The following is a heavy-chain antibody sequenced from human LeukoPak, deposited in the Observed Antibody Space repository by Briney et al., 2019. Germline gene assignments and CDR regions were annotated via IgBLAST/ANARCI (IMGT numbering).Heavy chain of an antibody. CDR1: GYSISSGYD. CDR3: ARFRIYGSGSYYAFDI. J-gene: IGHJ3*02. V-gene: IGHV4-38-2*02. Sequence: SETLSLTCTVSGYSISSGYDWGWIRQPPGKGLEWIGSIYHSGSTNYNPSLKSRVTISVDKSKNQFSLKLSSVTAADTAVYYCARFRIYGSGSYYAFDIWGQGTMVTVSS. D-gene: IGHD3-10*01. CDR2: IYHSGST.